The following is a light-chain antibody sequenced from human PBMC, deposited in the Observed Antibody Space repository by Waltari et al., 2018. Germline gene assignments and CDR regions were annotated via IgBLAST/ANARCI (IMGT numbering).Light chain of an antibody. CDR3: QQYNRWPPIT. CDR1: QAIYDN. J-gene: IGKJ5*01. Sequence: EVVMTQSPDTLSVSPVERATLSCRASQAIYDNLPWYQHTPGQPPRLLIFRSSARATGVPARFRGSGSGTDFTLTISSLRSDDSAVYYCQQYNRWPPITFGQGTRLEIK. V-gene: IGKV3-15*01. CDR2: RSS.